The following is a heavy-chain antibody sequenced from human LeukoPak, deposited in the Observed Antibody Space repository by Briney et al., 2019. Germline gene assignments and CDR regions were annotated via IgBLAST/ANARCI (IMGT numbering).Heavy chain of an antibody. Sequence: PGGSLRLSCAASRFTFGNYWMHWVRQAPAKGLGWVSRMNPDGRSTSYADSVKGRFTIARENAKNTVFLQMNTLGPEDTAVYYCTRGGLEPFDYWGQGTPVTVYS. CDR1: RFTFGNYW. CDR2: MNPDGRST. V-gene: IGHV3-74*01. J-gene: IGHJ4*02. CDR3: TRGGLEPFDY.